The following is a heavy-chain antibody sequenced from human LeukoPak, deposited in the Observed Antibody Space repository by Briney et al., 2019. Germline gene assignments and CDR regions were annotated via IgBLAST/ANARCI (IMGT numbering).Heavy chain of an antibody. CDR1: GYTFTGYY. Sequence: ASVKVSCKASGYTFTGYYVHWVRQAPGQGVEWMGWINPNSGGTNYAQKFQGRVTMTRDTSISTAYMELSRLRSDDTAVYYCAKEGGYCSSGTCYPWWFDPWGQGTLVTVSS. D-gene: IGHD2-15*01. V-gene: IGHV1-2*02. CDR3: AKEGGYCSSGTCYPWWFDP. CDR2: INPNSGGT. J-gene: IGHJ5*02.